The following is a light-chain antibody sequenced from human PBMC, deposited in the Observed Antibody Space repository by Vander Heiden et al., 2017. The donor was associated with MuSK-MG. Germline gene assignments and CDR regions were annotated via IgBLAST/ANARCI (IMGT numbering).Light chain of an antibody. V-gene: IGLV3-1*01. CDR3: QAWDSSTVV. J-gene: IGLJ2*01. Sequence: SYELTQPPSVSVSPGQTASITCSGDQLGDKYACWYQQKPGQSPVLVIYQESKRPSGIPERFSGSNSGNTATLTISGTQAMDEADYYCQAWDSSTVVFGGGTKLTVL. CDR2: QES. CDR1: QLGDKY.